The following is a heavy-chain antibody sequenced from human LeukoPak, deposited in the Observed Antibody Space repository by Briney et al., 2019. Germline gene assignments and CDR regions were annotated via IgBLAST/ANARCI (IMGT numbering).Heavy chain of an antibody. Sequence: GGSLRLSCAASGFTFSSYGMHWVRQAPGKGLEWVAVISYDGSNKYYADSVKGRFTISRDNSKNTLYLQMNSLRAEDTAVYYCAKDEGYWGQGTLVTVSS. CDR2: ISYDGSNK. CDR1: GFTFSSYG. J-gene: IGHJ4*02. CDR3: AKDEGY. V-gene: IGHV3-30*18.